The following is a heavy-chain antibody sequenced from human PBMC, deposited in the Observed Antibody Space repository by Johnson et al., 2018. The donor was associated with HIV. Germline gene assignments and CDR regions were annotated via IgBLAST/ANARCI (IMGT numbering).Heavy chain of an antibody. CDR2: INSDGSST. CDR3: ASGAYSSSLTFDS. D-gene: IGHD6-6*01. J-gene: IGHJ3*02. V-gene: IGHV3-74*01. Sequence: EVQLVESGGGLVQPGGSLRLSCAASGFTFSSYWMHWVRQAPGKGLVWVSRINSDGSSTSYADSVKGRFTISRDNSKNTLYLQMNSLRVEDTAVYYCASGAYSSSLTFDSWGQGTMVTVSS. CDR1: GFTFSSYW.